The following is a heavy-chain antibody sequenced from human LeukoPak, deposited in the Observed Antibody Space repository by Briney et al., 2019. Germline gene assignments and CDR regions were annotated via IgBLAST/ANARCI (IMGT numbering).Heavy chain of an antibody. CDR2: IYHSGST. CDR1: GYSISNGYY. D-gene: IGHD2-15*01. CDR3: ARGGYCSGGSCYPLYYFDY. Sequence: SETLSLTCAVSGYSISNGYYWGWIRQPPGKGLEWIGNIYHSGSTYYNPSLKSRVTISLDTSKNQLSLKLSSVTAADTAVYYCARGGYCSGGSCYPLYYFDYWGQGTLVTVSS. J-gene: IGHJ4*02. V-gene: IGHV4-38-2*01.